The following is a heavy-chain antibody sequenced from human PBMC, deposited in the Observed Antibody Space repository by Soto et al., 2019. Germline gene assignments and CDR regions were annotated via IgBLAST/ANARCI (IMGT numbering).Heavy chain of an antibody. CDR3: ARWELIGSTWDYFDY. V-gene: IGHV5-51*01. J-gene: IGHJ4*01. CDR1: GCSFTSYW. D-gene: IGHD3-10*01. Sequence: EGLSLSGQGAGCSFTSYWIGWVLQMAGKRLQWMAIIYPGNSNTTYSPSLQGQVTISADKSISTAYLQWSSLKASDTAMYYCARWELIGSTWDYFDYWGQGTLVTVSS. CDR2: IYPGNSNT.